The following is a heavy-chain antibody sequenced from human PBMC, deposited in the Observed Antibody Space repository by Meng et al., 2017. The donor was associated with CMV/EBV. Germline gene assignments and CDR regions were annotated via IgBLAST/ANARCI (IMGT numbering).Heavy chain of an antibody. CDR1: GFTVSSNY. Sequence: GESLKISCAASGFTVSSNYMSWVRQAPGKGLEWVSVIYSGGSTYYADSVKGRFTISRDNSKNTLYLQMNSLRAEDTAVYYCAKVLGYSSSWCDAFDIWGQGTMVTVSS. CDR3: AKVLGYSSSWCDAFDI. V-gene: IGHV3-53*01. D-gene: IGHD6-13*01. CDR2: IYSGGST. J-gene: IGHJ3*02.